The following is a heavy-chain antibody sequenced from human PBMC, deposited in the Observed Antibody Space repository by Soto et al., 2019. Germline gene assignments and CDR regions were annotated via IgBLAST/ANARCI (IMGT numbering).Heavy chain of an antibody. J-gene: IGHJ5*02. CDR2: INHSGST. CDR3: ARMRPPGYSYGYRWFDP. D-gene: IGHD5-18*01. Sequence: SETLSLTCAVYGGSFSGYYWSWIRQPPGKGLEWIGEINHSGSTNYNPSLKSRVTISVDTSKNQFSLKLSSVTAADTAVYYCARMRPPGYSYGYRWFDPWGQGTLVTVSS. CDR1: GGSFSGYY. V-gene: IGHV4-34*01.